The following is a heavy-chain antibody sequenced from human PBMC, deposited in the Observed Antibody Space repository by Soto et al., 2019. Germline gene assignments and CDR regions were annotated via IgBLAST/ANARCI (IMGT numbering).Heavy chain of an antibody. Sequence: GGSLRLSWAASGFTFSSYSMNWVRQAPGKGLEWVSYISSSSSTIYYADSVKGRFTISRDNAKNSLYLQMNSLRAEDTAVYYCARALGLRFLEWLSNDAFDIWGQGTMVTVS. J-gene: IGHJ3*02. CDR3: ARALGLRFLEWLSNDAFDI. D-gene: IGHD3-3*01. CDR2: ISSSSSTI. V-gene: IGHV3-48*01. CDR1: GFTFSSYS.